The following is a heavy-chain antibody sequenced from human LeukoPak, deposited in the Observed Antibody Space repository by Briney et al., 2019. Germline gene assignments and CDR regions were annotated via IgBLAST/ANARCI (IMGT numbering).Heavy chain of an antibody. D-gene: IGHD5-24*01. CDR1: GGSISNYY. CDR2: IYYSGST. J-gene: IGHJ4*02. Sequence: PPETLSLTCTVSGGSISNYYWSWIRQPPGKGLEWIGYIYYSGSTNYNPSLKSRVTISLDPSKTQFSLNLNSVTAADTAVYFCARGEMATIFLWGQGTLVTVSS. CDR3: ARGEMATIFL. V-gene: IGHV4-59*01.